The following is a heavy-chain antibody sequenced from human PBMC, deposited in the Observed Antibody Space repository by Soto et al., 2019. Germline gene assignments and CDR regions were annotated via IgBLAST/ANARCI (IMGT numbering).Heavy chain of an antibody. CDR1: GYTFASYG. V-gene: IGHV1-18*01. D-gene: IGHD6-6*01. J-gene: IGHJ4*02. CDR3: ARVRSSSSGPEYYFDY. CDR2: ISAYNGNT. Sequence: GASVKVSCKASGYTFASYGSSWVRQAPGQGVEWMGWISAYNGNTNYAQKLQGRVTMTTDTSTTTAYMELRSLRSDDTAVYYCARVRSSSSGPEYYFDYWGQGTLVTVSS.